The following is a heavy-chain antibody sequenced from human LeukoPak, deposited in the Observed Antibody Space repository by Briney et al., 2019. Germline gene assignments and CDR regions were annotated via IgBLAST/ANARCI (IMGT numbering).Heavy chain of an antibody. D-gene: IGHD1-14*01. CDR3: ARYNQVNDYFDY. V-gene: IGHV3-48*01. CDR1: EFTFSSYS. J-gene: IGHJ4*02. Sequence: GGSLRLSCAASEFTFSSYSMNWVRQAPGKGLEWVSYITNSGNSKSYADSVKGRFTISRDNSKNTLYLQMNSLRAEDTAVYYCARYNQVNDYFDYWGQGTLVTVSS. CDR2: ITNSGNSK.